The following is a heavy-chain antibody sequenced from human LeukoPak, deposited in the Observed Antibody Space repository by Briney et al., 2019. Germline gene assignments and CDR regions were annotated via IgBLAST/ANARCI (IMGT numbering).Heavy chain of an antibody. CDR3: AKEGGRIAARPFDY. V-gene: IGHV3-23*01. D-gene: IGHD6-6*01. Sequence: GGSLRLSCAASGFTFSSYTMSWVRQAPGQGLEWVSGISGTGGSTYYADSVKDRFTISRDNSKNTVSLQMNSLRAEDTAVYYCAKEGGRIAARPFDYWGQGTLVTVSS. CDR2: ISGTGGST. J-gene: IGHJ4*02. CDR1: GFTFSSYT.